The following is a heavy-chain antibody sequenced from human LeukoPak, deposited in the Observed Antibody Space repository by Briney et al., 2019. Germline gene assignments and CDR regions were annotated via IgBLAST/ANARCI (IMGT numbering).Heavy chain of an antibody. Sequence: SETLSLTCTVSGDSISSSSYYWGWIRQPPGKGLEWIGSIDYSGSTYYSPSRKSRGTISGERSKNQVSLKLSSVTAGGTAVYYCARHYLPGSGNSGYMDVWGKGTTVTVSS. CDR1: GDSISSSSYY. D-gene: IGHD3-10*01. J-gene: IGHJ6*03. V-gene: IGHV4-39*01. CDR2: IDYSGST. CDR3: ARHYLPGSGNSGYMDV.